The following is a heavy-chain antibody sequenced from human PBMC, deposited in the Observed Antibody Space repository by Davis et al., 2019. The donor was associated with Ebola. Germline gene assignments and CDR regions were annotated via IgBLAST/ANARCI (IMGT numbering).Heavy chain of an antibody. Sequence: SVKVSCKASGGTFSSYAISWVRQAPGQGLEWMGGIIPIFGTANYAQKFQGRVTITADESTSTAYMELRSLRSDDTAVYYCARSSTSLGWFDPWGQGTLVTVSS. CDR3: ARSSTSLGWFDP. D-gene: IGHD2-2*01. J-gene: IGHJ5*02. CDR1: GGTFSSYA. V-gene: IGHV1-69*13. CDR2: IIPIFGTA.